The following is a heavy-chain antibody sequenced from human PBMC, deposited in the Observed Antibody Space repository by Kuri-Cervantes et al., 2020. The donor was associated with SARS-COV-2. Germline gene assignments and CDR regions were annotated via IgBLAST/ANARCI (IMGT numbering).Heavy chain of an antibody. CDR2: ISYDGSKK. CDR1: GFTFSSYA. D-gene: IGHD3-22*01. V-gene: IGHV3-30*04. CDR3: AKALGVGVIRVDY. Sequence: GGPLRLSCAASGFTFSSYAMHGVRQAPGKGLEGVAVISYDGSKKYYADLVKGRFTIPRDNSNNTRYLKMNSRRAEDTAVYYCAKALGVGVIRVDYWGQGTLVTVSS. J-gene: IGHJ4*02.